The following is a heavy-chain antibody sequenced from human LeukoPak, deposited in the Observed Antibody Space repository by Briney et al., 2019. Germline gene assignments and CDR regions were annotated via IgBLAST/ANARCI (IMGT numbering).Heavy chain of an antibody. Sequence: ASVSVSCKASGYTFTNYYIHWVRQAPGQGLEWMGIINPSDGSTSYAQKFQGRVTVTRDTSTSTVYMELSSLRSEDTAVYYCARAGYSSSSITLGYWGQGTLVTVSS. CDR2: INPSDGST. D-gene: IGHD6-6*01. J-gene: IGHJ4*02. CDR3: ARAGYSSSSITLGY. CDR1: GYTFTNYY. V-gene: IGHV1-46*01.